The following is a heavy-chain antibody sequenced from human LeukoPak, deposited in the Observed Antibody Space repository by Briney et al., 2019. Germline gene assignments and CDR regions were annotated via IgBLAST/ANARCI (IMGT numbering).Heavy chain of an antibody. Sequence: PSETLALICAVYGGSFSGYYWSWIRQPPGKGLEGIGEINHSGSTNYNPSLKSRVTISVDTSNNQFSLKLSSVTAADTAVYYCARGEWRTGYFQHWGQGTLVTVSS. J-gene: IGHJ1*01. CDR2: INHSGST. V-gene: IGHV4-34*01. CDR3: ARGEWRTGYFQH. D-gene: IGHD2-8*01. CDR1: GGSFSGYY.